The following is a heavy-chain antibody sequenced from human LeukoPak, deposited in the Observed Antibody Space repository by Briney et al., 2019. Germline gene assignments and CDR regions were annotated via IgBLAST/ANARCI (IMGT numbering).Heavy chain of an antibody. CDR1: GFIFSSAW. CDR2: IKNKTNGGTT. D-gene: IGHD2-2*01. V-gene: IGHV3-15*01. J-gene: IGHJ4*02. CDR3: ARGLCTSTGCYQGPFDF. Sequence: GGSLRLSCAASGFIFSSAWMTWVRQAPGKGLEWVGHIKNKTNGGTTDYAAPVKGRFIISRDDSKNTLYLQMNSLRTEDTAVYYCARGLCTSTGCYQGPFDFWGQGMLVTVSS.